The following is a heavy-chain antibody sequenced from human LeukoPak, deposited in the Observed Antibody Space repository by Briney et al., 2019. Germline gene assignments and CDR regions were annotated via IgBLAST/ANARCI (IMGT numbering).Heavy chain of an antibody. CDR3: ARVQAQYYDFWSGYSTYYYYYYVDV. CDR1: GGSISSYY. V-gene: IGHV4-59*12. D-gene: IGHD3-3*01. CDR2: IYYSGST. Sequence: PSETLSLTCTVSGGSISSYYWSWIRQPPGKGLEWIGYIYYSGSTNYNPSLKSRVTISVDTSKNQFSLKLSSVTAADTAVYYCARVQAQYYDFWSGYSTYYYYYYVDVWGKGTTVTVSS. J-gene: IGHJ6*03.